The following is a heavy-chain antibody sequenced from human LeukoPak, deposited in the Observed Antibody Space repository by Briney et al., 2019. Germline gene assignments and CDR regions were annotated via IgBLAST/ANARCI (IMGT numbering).Heavy chain of an antibody. Sequence: GGSLRLSCAASGFTVSSNYMSWVRQAPGKGLEWVSILYSGGSTYYADSVKGRFTISRDNSKNTVYLQMNSLRVEDTAVYYCAGGTPIAVTGNWGQGTMVTVSS. CDR2: LYSGGST. J-gene: IGHJ3*01. V-gene: IGHV3-66*01. D-gene: IGHD6-19*01. CDR1: GFTVSSNY. CDR3: AGGTPIAVTGN.